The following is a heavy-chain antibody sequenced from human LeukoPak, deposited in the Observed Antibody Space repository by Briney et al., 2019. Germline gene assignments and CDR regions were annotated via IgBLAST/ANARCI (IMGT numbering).Heavy chain of an antibody. V-gene: IGHV4-59*08. Sequence: SETLSLTCTVSGGSISSYYWSWIRQPPGKGLEWIGYIYYSGSTNYNPSLKSRVTISVDTSKNQFSLKLSSVTAADTAVYYCARRSEVGFLGVGLFDYWGQGTLVTVSS. CDR1: GGSISSYY. CDR2: IYYSGST. CDR3: ARRSEVGFLGVGLFDY. D-gene: IGHD1-26*01. J-gene: IGHJ4*02.